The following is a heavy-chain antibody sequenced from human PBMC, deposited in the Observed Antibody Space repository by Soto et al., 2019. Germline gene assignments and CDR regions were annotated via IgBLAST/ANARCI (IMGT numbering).Heavy chain of an antibody. CDR3: TAGAGDSSGWNYYYYYGMDV. D-gene: IGHD6-19*01. Sequence: GGSLRLSCAASGFTFSNAWMNWVRQAPGKGLEWVGRIKSKTDGGTTDYAAPVKGRFTISRDDSKNTLYLQMNSLKTEDTAVYYCTAGAGDSSGWNYYYYYGMDVWGQGTTVTVSS. CDR1: GFTFSNAW. J-gene: IGHJ6*02. V-gene: IGHV3-15*07. CDR2: IKSKTDGGTT.